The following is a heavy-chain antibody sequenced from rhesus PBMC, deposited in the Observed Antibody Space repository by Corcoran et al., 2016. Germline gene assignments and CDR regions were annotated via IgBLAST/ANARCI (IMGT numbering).Heavy chain of an antibody. Sequence: QVQLQESGPGLVKPSETLSHTCAVSGGSFSGYYWGWIRSPPGKGLEGIGYIGGRSGSTDYNPSLKRRVTISTDTSKNQFSLKRSSVTAADTAVYYCARDNGDWIDYWGQGVLVTVSS. V-gene: IGHV4-165*01. D-gene: IGHD3-3*01. CDR2: IGGRSGST. CDR3: ARDNGDWIDY. CDR1: GGSFSGYY. J-gene: IGHJ4*01.